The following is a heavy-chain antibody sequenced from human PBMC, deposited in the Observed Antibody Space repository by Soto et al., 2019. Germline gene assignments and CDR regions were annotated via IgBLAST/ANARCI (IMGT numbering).Heavy chain of an antibody. CDR2: IYSGGST. J-gene: IGHJ6*02. D-gene: IGHD3-10*01. CDR3: ARAGVYGSGSDYYYGMDV. CDR1: GFTVSSNY. V-gene: IGHV3-53*01. Sequence: GGSLRLSCAASGFTVSSNYMSWVRQAPGKGLDWVSVIYSGGSTYYADSVKGRFTISRDNSKNTLYLQMNRLRAEDTAVYYCARAGVYGSGSDYYYGMDVWGQGTTVTVSS.